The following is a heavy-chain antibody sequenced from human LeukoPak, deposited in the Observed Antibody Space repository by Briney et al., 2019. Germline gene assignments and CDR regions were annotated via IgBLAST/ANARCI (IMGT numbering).Heavy chain of an antibody. D-gene: IGHD1-26*01. Sequence: GGSLRLSCAASGFTFSTYAMHWVRQAPGKGLEWVAVVSHDGTKKYYADSVKGRFTISRDNSKNTLYLQMNSLRAEDTAVYYCARDGDPSGWELVFDYWGQGTLVTVSS. CDR3: ARDGDPSGWELVFDY. CDR2: VSHDGTKK. CDR1: GFTFSTYA. J-gene: IGHJ4*02. V-gene: IGHV3-30*04.